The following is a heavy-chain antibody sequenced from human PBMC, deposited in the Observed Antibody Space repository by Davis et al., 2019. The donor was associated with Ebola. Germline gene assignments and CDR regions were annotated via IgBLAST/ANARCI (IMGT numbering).Heavy chain of an antibody. CDR1: GFTFTFSAYS. D-gene: IGHD3-22*01. Sequence: GESLKISCAASGFTFTFSAYSMNWVRQAPGKGLEWVSVIYSGGSTYYADSVKGRFTISRDNSKNTLYLKMNSLRAEDTAVYYCARDSVVITFNYFDYWGQGTLVTVSS. V-gene: IGHV3-66*01. CDR2: IYSGGST. CDR3: ARDSVVITFNYFDY. J-gene: IGHJ4*02.